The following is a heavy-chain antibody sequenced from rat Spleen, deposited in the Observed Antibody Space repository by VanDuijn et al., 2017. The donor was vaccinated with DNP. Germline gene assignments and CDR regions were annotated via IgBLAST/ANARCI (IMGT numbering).Heavy chain of an antibody. V-gene: IGHV5-27*01. D-gene: IGHD1-11*01. CDR1: GFTFSKYG. Sequence: EVQLVESGGDLVQPGRSLKLSCAASGFTFSKYGMAWVRQAPTKGLEWVASISASGGSTSYRDSVKGRFTISRDNAKSILYLQMDSLRSEDTATFYCTTDFERGYWGQGVMVTVSS. CDR3: TTDFERGY. CDR2: ISASGGST. J-gene: IGHJ2*01.